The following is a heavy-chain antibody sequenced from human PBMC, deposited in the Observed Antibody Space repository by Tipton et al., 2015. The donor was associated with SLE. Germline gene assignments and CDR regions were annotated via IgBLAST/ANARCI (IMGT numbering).Heavy chain of an antibody. J-gene: IGHJ4*02. D-gene: IGHD3-16*01. CDR1: GFSISIYS. CDR3: ARGGLEPFDY. CDR2: LDSGGGSA. V-gene: IGHV3-64*04. Sequence: SLRLSCTASGFSISIYSMNWVRQAPGKGLEFVSALDSGGGSAFYADSVRGRFTISRDNSKNTLYLQMNSLRAEDTAVYYCARGGLEPFDYWGQGILVTVSS.